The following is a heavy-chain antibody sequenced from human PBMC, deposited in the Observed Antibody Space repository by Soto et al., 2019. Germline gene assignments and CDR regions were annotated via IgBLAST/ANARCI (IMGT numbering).Heavy chain of an antibody. V-gene: IGHV3-23*01. Sequence: GGSLRLSCAASGLTFSSYAMSWVRQAPGKGLEWVSAISGSGGSTYYADSVKGRFTISRDNSKNTLYLQMNSLRAEDTAVYYCAKAPRLCGGDCYFPSWGQGTLVTVPS. CDR3: AKAPRLCGGDCYFPS. CDR1: GLTFSSYA. J-gene: IGHJ5*02. D-gene: IGHD2-21*02. CDR2: ISGSGGST.